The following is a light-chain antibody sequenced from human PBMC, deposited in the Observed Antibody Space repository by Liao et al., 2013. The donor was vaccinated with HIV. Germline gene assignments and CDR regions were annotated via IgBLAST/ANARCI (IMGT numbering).Light chain of an antibody. CDR2: QDS. Sequence: SYELTQPPSVSVSPGQTASITCSGDKLGDKYACWYQQKPGQSPVLVIYQDSKRPSGIPERFSGSNSGNTATLTISRVEAGDEAGYSCQVWDSNSNLWVFGGGTKVTVL. CDR3: QVWDSNSNLWV. V-gene: IGLV3-1*01. CDR1: KLGDKY. J-gene: IGLJ3*02.